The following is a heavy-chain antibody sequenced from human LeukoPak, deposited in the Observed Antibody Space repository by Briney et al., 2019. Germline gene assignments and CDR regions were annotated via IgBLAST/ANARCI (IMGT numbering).Heavy chain of an antibody. D-gene: IGHD1-1*01. CDR1: GYTFTGYY. V-gene: IGHV1-2*06. CDR3: ARDPYNWNDGTFDY. J-gene: IGHJ4*02. CDR2: INPNSGGT. Sequence: GASVKVSCKASGYTFTGYYMHWVRQAPGQGLEWMGRINPNSGGTNYAQKFQGRVTMTRDTSINTAYMELSGLRSDDTAVYYCARDPYNWNDGTFDYWGQGTLVTVSS.